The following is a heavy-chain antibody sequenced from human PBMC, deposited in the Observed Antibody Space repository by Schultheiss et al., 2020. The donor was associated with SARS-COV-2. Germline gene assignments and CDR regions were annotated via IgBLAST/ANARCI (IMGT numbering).Heavy chain of an antibody. CDR1: GFTFSSYA. J-gene: IGHJ3*02. D-gene: IGHD3/OR15-3a*01. CDR2: ISGSDGST. Sequence: GGSLRLSCAASGFTFSSYAMSWVRQAPGKGLDWVSTISGSDGSTYYTDSVKDRFTISRDNSKNTLYLQMNSLRAEDTAVYYCAKALKRDWFTAFDIWGQGTMVTVSS. CDR3: AKALKRDWFTAFDI. V-gene: IGHV3-23*01.